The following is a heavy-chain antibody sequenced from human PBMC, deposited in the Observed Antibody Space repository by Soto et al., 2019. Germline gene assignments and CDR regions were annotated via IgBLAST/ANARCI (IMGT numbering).Heavy chain of an antibody. V-gene: IGHV4-38-2*01. J-gene: IGHJ4*02. CDR3: ARVGLQYLIPTPISYKIAY. CDR2: IYHGGST. CDR1: GYSISSGYY. D-gene: IGHD4-4*01. Sequence: SETLSLTCAVSGYSISSGYYWGWLRQPPGKGLEWIGSIYHGGSTYYNPSLNSRVTLSTDMTNNHVSLILSSVTAADTAVYYCARVGLQYLIPTPISYKIAYWGKGALVTVAS.